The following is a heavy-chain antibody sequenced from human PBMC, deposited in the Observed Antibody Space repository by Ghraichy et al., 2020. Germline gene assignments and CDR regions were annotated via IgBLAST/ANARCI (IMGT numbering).Heavy chain of an antibody. Sequence: GGSLRLSCAASGFTVSSNYMSWVRRAPGKGLEWVSVIYSGGSTYYADSVKGRFTISRDNSKNTLYLQMNSLRAEDTAVYYCASIPARMYSNSWYFHYWGQGTLVTVSS. V-gene: IGHV3-53*01. CDR3: ASIPARMYSNSWYFHY. D-gene: IGHD6-13*01. CDR1: GFTVSSNY. CDR2: IYSGGST. J-gene: IGHJ4*02.